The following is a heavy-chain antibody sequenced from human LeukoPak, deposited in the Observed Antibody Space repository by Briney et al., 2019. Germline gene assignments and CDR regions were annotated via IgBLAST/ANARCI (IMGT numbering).Heavy chain of an antibody. Sequence: AGGSLRLSCAASGFTFRSYAMHWVCQAPGKGLEWVAIISYDGTRKSYADSVKGRITISRDNSKNTLYLQTSSLRPEDTAVYYCASDPYSGTYSGYFDYWGQGTLVTVSS. V-gene: IGHV3-30-3*01. J-gene: IGHJ4*02. CDR1: GFTFRSYA. CDR3: ASDPYSGTYSGYFDY. CDR2: ISYDGTRK. D-gene: IGHD1-26*01.